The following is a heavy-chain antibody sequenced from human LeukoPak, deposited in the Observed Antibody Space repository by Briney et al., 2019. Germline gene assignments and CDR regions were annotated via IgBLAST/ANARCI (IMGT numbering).Heavy chain of an antibody. CDR3: ARGSYYGSGNRSPLYYFDY. CDR1: GFTVSSNY. J-gene: IGHJ4*02. V-gene: IGHV3-66*01. Sequence: GGSLRLSCAASGFTVSSNYMSWVRQAPGKGLEWVSVIYSGGSTYYADSVKGRFTISRDNSKNTLYLQMNSLRAEDTAVYYCARGSYYGSGNRSPLYYFDYWGQGTLVTVSS. D-gene: IGHD3-10*01. CDR2: IYSGGST.